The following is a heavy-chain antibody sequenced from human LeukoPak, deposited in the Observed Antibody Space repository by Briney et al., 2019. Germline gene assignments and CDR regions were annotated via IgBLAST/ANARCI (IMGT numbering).Heavy chain of an antibody. D-gene: IGHD1-26*01. CDR1: GFTFSRYA. Sequence: GGSLRLSCAASGFTFSRYAMHWVRQAPGKGLEWVAVISYDGGKEYHADSAKGRFTISRDNSRNTLYLQMNSLRPEDTAVYYCAKDRWVGGTQGDFDYWGQGTLVTVSS. J-gene: IGHJ4*02. CDR2: ISYDGGKE. V-gene: IGHV3-30-3*01. CDR3: AKDRWVGGTQGDFDY.